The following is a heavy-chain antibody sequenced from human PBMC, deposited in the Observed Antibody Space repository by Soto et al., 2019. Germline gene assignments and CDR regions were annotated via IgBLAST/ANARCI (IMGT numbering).Heavy chain of an antibody. CDR1: GGTFSGAV. CDR2: IIRISGTP. V-gene: IGHV1-69*06. CDR3: ARDNHYDSSAHGPFDY. D-gene: IGHD3-22*01. J-gene: IGHJ4*02. Sequence: QVQLVQSGAEVKEPGSSVKVSCKSSGGTFSGAVINWVRQAPGQGLEWMGGIIRISGTPNYAQRFQGRVTITADKSTSTAYMELSSLRSEDTAVYYCARDNHYDSSAHGPFDYWGQGTLVTVSS.